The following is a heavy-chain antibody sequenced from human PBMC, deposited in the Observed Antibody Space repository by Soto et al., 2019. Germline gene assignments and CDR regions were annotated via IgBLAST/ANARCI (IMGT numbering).Heavy chain of an antibody. Sequence: SETLSLTCAVYGGSFSGYYWSWIRQPPGKGLEWIGEINHSGSTNYNPSLKSRVTISVDTSKNQFSLKLSSVTAADTAVYYCASGLVTTLHYWGQGTLVTVSS. J-gene: IGHJ4*02. D-gene: IGHD4-17*01. CDR2: INHSGST. V-gene: IGHV4-34*01. CDR3: ASGLVTTLHY. CDR1: GGSFSGYY.